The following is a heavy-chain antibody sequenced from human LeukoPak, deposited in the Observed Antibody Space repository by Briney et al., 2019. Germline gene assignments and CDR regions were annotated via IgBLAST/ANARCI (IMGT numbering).Heavy chain of an antibody. CDR1: GGSISGYY. D-gene: IGHD2-21*01. V-gene: IGHV4-38-2*02. J-gene: IGHJ5*02. CDR2: IYHSGST. Sequence: SETLSLTCTVSGGSISGYYWSWIRQPPGKGLEWIGSIYHSGSTYYNPSLKSRVTISVDTSKNQFSLKLSSVTAADTAVYYCARDSRAYCGGDCYSSGWLDPWGQGTLVTVSS. CDR3: ARDSRAYCGGDCYSSGWLDP.